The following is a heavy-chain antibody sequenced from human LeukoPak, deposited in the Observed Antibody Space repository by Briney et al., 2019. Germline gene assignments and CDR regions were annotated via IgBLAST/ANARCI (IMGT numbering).Heavy chain of an antibody. CDR3: ATGGYNWNDVAGWFDP. V-gene: IGHV1-24*01. CDR1: GYTLTRLS. CDR2: FDPEDGET. D-gene: IGHD1-1*01. Sequence: ASVKVSCKVSGYTLTRLSMNWVRQAPGKGREWRGGFDPEDGETIYAQKFHGRVTMTEDTSTDTAYMELSSLRSEDTAVYYCATGGYNWNDVAGWFDPWGQGTLVTVS. J-gene: IGHJ5*02.